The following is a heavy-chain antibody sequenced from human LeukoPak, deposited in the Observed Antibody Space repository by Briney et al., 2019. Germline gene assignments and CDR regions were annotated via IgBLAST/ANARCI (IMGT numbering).Heavy chain of an antibody. CDR1: GFTFGDYA. J-gene: IGHJ4*02. V-gene: IGHV3-23*01. D-gene: IGHD3-22*01. CDR2: ISGSGGST. Sequence: GGSLRLSCTASGFTFGDYAMSWVRQAPGKGLEWVSAISGSGGSTYYADSVKGRFTISRDNSKNTLYLQMNSLRAEDTAVYYCAKAPPLGYYDSLEDYWGQGTLVTVSS. CDR3: AKAPPLGYYDSLEDY.